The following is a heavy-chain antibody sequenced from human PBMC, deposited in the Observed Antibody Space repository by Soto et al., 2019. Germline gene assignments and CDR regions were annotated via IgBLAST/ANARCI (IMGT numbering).Heavy chain of an antibody. D-gene: IGHD5-18*01. CDR1: GFTFSTYG. V-gene: IGHV3-30*18. CDR3: AKGFSYSVIDY. J-gene: IGHJ4*02. Sequence: QVQLVESGGGVVQPGRSLRLSCAASGFTFSTYGMHWVRQAPGKGLEWVAVISYDGSNKYYADSVKGRFTISRDNSKNTLYLQMSRLRAEHTAVYCCAKGFSYSVIDYWGQGILVTVSS. CDR2: ISYDGSNK.